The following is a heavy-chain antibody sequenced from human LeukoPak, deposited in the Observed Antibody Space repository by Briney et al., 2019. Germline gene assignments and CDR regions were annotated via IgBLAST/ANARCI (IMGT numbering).Heavy chain of an antibody. V-gene: IGHV1-46*01. CDR2: INPSCGST. D-gene: IGHD2-2*01. CDR3: ARDGRYCGSTSCRLNWFDP. CDR1: GYTFTTYY. J-gene: IGHJ5*02. Sequence: ASVKVSCKASGYTFTTYYMHWVRQAPGQGLEWMGIINPSCGSTSYAQKFQGRVTMTRDTSTSTIYMELSRLRSEDTAVYYCARDGRYCGSTSCRLNWFDPWGQGTLVTVSS.